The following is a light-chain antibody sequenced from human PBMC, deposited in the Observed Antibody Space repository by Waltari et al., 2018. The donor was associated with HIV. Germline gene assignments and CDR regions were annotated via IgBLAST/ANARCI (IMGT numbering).Light chain of an antibody. J-gene: IGLJ2*01. Sequence: QSVLTQPPSASGTPGQRVTISCSGSSSNIGSHTVNWYQQLPGTAPKLVIYSNNQRPSAVPDRFSGSKCRTSASLAIIWLQSEDEADYYCAAWDDSLNGPVFGGGTKLTVL. V-gene: IGLV1-44*01. CDR1: SSNIGSHT. CDR2: SNN. CDR3: AAWDDSLNGPV.